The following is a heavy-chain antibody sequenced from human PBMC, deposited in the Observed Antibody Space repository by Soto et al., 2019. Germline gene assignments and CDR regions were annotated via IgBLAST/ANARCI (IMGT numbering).Heavy chain of an antibody. CDR2: ILSTGNI. CDR3: TKDPAGGGYNA. Sequence: GGSLRLSCAASGFPFSNYAMNWVRQAPGKGLEWVSIILSTGNIGYAESVKGRFTISRDNSKNTLFLQMNALRAEDTAIYYCTKDPAGGGYNAWGRGTLVTVSS. CDR1: GFPFSNYA. V-gene: IGHV3-23*01. J-gene: IGHJ5*02. D-gene: IGHD6-25*01.